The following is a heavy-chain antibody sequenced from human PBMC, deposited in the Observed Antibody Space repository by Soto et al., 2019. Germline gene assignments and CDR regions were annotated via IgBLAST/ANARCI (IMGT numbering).Heavy chain of an antibody. Sequence: EVQLLESGGDLVQPGGSLRLSCVGSGFSFDNYGMSWVRQAPGKGLEWVSAIKSDGSSTYYAASVKDRFTISRDNSKNTLYLQLNSLRAEDTAVYYCAQLGLMTFSHKHYVNHWGRGTLVTVSS. CDR2: IKSDGSST. J-gene: IGHJ4*02. V-gene: IGHV3-23*01. D-gene: IGHD3-16*01. CDR1: GFSFDNYG. CDR3: AQLGLMTFSHKHYVNH.